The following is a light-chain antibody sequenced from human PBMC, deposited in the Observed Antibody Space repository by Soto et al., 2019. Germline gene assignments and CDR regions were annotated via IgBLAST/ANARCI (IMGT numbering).Light chain of an antibody. Sequence: DIVMTQSPDSLAVSLGERATINCKSSQSVLYSSNNKSYLAWFQQKPGQPPKLLIYWASNRESGVPDRFSGSGVGKKFTSRISNPQAGGVAVYYLQQFLRPPATFGGGTK. CDR1: QSVLYSSNNKSY. J-gene: IGKJ4*01. CDR3: QQFLRPPAT. CDR2: WAS. V-gene: IGKV4-1*01.